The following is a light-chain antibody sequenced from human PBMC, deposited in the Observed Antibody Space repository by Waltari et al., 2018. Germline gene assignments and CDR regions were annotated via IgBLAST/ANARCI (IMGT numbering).Light chain of an antibody. CDR2: VNSDGSH. V-gene: IGLV4-69*01. Sequence: QLVLTQSPSASASLGASVKLPCTLSSGHSSDVIAWHQQQPEKGPRYLMKVNSDGSHIKGDDIPDRFAGSSSGAERYLSISSLQSEDEADYYCQTGGHGTWVFGGGTRLTVL. CDR1: SGHSSDV. J-gene: IGLJ3*02. CDR3: QTGGHGTWV.